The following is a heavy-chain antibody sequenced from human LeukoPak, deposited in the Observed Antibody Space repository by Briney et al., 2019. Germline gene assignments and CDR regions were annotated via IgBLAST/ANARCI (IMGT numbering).Heavy chain of an antibody. CDR3: ARESPREIPFDY. V-gene: IGHV1-46*01. Sequence: ASVKVSCKASGYTFTSYYMHWVRQAPGQGLEWMGIINPSGGSTSYAQKFQGRVTMTRDTSTSTVYMELSSLRFEDTAVYYCARESPREIPFDYWGQGTLVTVSS. CDR1: GYTFTSYY. J-gene: IGHJ4*02. CDR2: INPSGGST.